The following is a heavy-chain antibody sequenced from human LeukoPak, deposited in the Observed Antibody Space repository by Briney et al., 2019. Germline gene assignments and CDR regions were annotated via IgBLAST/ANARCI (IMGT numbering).Heavy chain of an antibody. CDR1: GYRFTSYY. Sequence: ASVKVSCKASGYRFTSYYMHWIRQAPGQGLEWMGVINTSGGSTNYEQKFQDRVTMTRDTSTSTVYMELSSLRSEDTAVYYCARTYSKYFSSSEFDYWGQGTLVTVSS. D-gene: IGHD6-13*01. V-gene: IGHV1-46*01. J-gene: IGHJ4*02. CDR2: INTSGGST. CDR3: ARTYSKYFSSSEFDY.